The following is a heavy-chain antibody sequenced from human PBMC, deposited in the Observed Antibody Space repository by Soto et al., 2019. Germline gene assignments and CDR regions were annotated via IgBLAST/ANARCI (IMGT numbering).Heavy chain of an antibody. J-gene: IGHJ4*02. D-gene: IGHD6-13*01. Sequence: QVQLVESGGGVVQPGRSLRLSCAASGFTFSSSGMHWVRQAPGKGLEWAAVIWYDGSNKYYADSVKGRFTISRDNSKNTLYLQMNSLRAEDTAVYYCARDSGIAPAGTFDYWGQGTLVTVSS. CDR2: IWYDGSNK. CDR3: ARDSGIAPAGTFDY. CDR1: GFTFSSSG. V-gene: IGHV3-33*01.